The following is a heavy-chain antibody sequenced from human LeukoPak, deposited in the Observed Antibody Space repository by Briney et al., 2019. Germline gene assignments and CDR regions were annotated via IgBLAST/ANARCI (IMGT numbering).Heavy chain of an antibody. V-gene: IGHV1-24*01. Sequence: GASVKVSCKVSGYTLTELSMHWVRQAPGKGLEWTGGFDPEDGETIYAQKFQGRVTMTEDTSTDTAYMELSSLRSEDTAVYYCATENDFWSGRQHNWFDPWGQGTLVTVSS. D-gene: IGHD3-3*01. CDR2: FDPEDGET. CDR1: GYTLTELS. J-gene: IGHJ5*02. CDR3: ATENDFWSGRQHNWFDP.